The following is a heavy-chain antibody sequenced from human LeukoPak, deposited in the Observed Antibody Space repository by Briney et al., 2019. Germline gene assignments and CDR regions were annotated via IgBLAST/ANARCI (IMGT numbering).Heavy chain of an antibody. J-gene: IGHJ4*02. CDR2: ISGSGVDT. CDR1: GFTVSSNY. CDR3: AKDGKGAPVAGTGYFDY. D-gene: IGHD6-19*01. V-gene: IGHV3-23*01. Sequence: GGALRLSCAASGFTVSSNYMSCVRQAPGKGLEWVSVISGSGVDTYYADSGKGRFTISRDNSKNKLYLQMNSLRAEDTAIYYCAKDGKGAPVAGTGYFDYWGQGTLVTVSS.